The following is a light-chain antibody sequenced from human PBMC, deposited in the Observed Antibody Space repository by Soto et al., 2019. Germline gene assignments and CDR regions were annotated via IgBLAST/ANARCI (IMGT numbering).Light chain of an antibody. CDR3: QQYGGTPYT. CDR2: GAS. V-gene: IGKV3-20*01. Sequence: IVLTQSPGTLSLSPGERAILSCRASQSVSNNYLAWYQKEPGQAPRLLFYGASSRATGIPDRFSGSGSGTDFTLTISRLEPEDFAVYYCQQYGGTPYTFGQGTKLEIK. J-gene: IGKJ2*01. CDR1: QSVSNNY.